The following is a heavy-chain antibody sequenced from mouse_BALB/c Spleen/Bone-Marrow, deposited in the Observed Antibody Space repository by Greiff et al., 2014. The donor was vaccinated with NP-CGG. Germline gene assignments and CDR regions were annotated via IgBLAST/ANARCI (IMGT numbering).Heavy chain of an antibody. Sequence: QVQLKESGPELVKPGASVRISCEASGYTFTSYYIHWVKQRPGQGLEWIGWIYPGNVNTKYNEKFKGKATLTADKSSSTAYMQLSSLTSEDSAVYFCARDTMDYWGQGTSVTVSS. CDR2: IYPGNVNT. CDR3: ARDTMDY. CDR1: GYTFTSYY. V-gene: IGHV1S56*01. J-gene: IGHJ4*01.